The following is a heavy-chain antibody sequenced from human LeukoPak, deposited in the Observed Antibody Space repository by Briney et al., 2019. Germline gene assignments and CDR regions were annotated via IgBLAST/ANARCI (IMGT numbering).Heavy chain of an antibody. J-gene: IGHJ4*02. V-gene: IGHV3-30*04. CDR3: AGEPSTGYYFGFSRFDY. CDR2: ISYDGKKV. Sequence: GGSLRLSCEASGFVLRSYAMHWVRHVPGKGLEWVALISYDGKKVFYADYVKGRFTVSRDNSKNTLYLQMNSLRPDDTALYYFAGEPSTGYYFGFSRFDYWGQGTLVPVSS. CDR1: GFVLRSYA. D-gene: IGHD3-22*01.